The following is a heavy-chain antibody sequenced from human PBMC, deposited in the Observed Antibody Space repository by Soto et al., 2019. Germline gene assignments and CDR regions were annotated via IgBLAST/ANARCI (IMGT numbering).Heavy chain of an antibody. CDR3: ARDFGLHNCFDS. D-gene: IGHD3-3*01. V-gene: IGHV1-69*01. CDR1: GGTFSNFA. J-gene: IGHJ5*01. Sequence: QVQLVQSGAEVKKPGSSVKVSCTASGGTFSNFAISWVRQAPGQGLEWMGGIIPMFGAADYAQEFQGRVTITADESTSTAYMELSSLRSEDTAMYCCARDFGLHNCFDSWGQGTQVTVSS. CDR2: IIPMFGAA.